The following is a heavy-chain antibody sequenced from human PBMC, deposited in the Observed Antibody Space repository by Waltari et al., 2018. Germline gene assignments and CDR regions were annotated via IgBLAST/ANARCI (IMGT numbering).Heavy chain of an antibody. J-gene: IGHJ4*02. D-gene: IGHD2-8*02. CDR1: GGTFSSYA. CDR2: IIPIFGTA. V-gene: IGHV1-69*08. Sequence: QVQLVQSGAEVKKPGSSVKVSCKASGGTFSSYAISWVRQAPRQGLAWMGRIIPIFGTANYAQKCQGRGTMTADKSTSTAYMELSSLRSEDTAVYYCARSRMEWYWSVWLDYWGQGTLVTVSS. CDR3: ARSRMEWYWSVWLDY.